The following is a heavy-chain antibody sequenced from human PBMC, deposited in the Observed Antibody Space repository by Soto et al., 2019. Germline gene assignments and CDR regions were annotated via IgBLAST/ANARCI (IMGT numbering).Heavy chain of an antibody. J-gene: IGHJ6*02. V-gene: IGHV1-69*12. Sequence: QVQLVQSGAEVKKPGSSVKVSCKVSGGTFSNYAIDWVRLAPGHGLEWMGGIVPIFGTTYYTQKFQGRATIIADDSTTTAYLEMRSLRSEATAIYNCARVEAVAGLYNYHGLDVWGQGTAVTVSS. D-gene: IGHD6-19*01. CDR2: IVPIFGTT. CDR3: ARVEAVAGLYNYHGLDV. CDR1: GGTFSNYA.